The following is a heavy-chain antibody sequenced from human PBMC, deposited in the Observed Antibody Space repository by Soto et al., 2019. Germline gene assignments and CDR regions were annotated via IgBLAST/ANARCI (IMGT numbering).Heavy chain of an antibody. CDR2: IKSDGSDT. V-gene: IGHV3-74*01. CDR1: GFTFSSYW. D-gene: IGHD4-17*01. J-gene: IGHJ4*02. Sequence: EVQLVESGGGLVQPGGSLRLSCAASGFTFSSYWMHWVRQAPGKGLVWVSRIKSDGSDTSYADSVKGRFTISRDNAKNTLYLQMSSLRAEDTAVYYCVRVAYGDLGGWGQGTQVTVSS. CDR3: VRVAYGDLGG.